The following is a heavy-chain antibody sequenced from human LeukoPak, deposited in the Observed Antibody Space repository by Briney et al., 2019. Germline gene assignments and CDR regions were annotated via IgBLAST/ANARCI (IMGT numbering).Heavy chain of an antibody. CDR3: ARQPPLRGYSGYNFYPNWFDP. CDR2: IYYTVST. J-gene: IGHJ5*02. Sequence: PETLSLTCTVSGGSISGSSYYLGLIRQPPGKRLEWIAIIYYTVSTDYNPSLNSRVTISVDTYKNQFSLKLSSVTAADTAVYYCARQPPLRGYSGYNFYPNWFDPWGQGNMVIVSA. D-gene: IGHD5-12*01. V-gene: IGHV4-39*01. CDR1: GGSISGSSYY.